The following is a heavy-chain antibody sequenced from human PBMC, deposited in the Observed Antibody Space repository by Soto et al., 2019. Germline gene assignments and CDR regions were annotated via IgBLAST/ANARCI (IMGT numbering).Heavy chain of an antibody. Sequence: SETLSLTCTVSGGSISSYYWSWIRQPPGKGLEWIGYIYYSGSTNYNPSLKSRVTISVDTSKNQFSLKLSSVTAADTAVYYCARVLPRSYDSSGYYETLDAFDIWGQGTMVTVS. D-gene: IGHD3-22*01. J-gene: IGHJ3*02. CDR2: IYYSGST. V-gene: IGHV4-59*01. CDR1: GGSISSYY. CDR3: ARVLPRSYDSSGYYETLDAFDI.